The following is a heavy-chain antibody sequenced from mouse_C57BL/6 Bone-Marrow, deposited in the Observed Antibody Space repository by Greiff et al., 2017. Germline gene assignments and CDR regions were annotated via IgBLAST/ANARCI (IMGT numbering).Heavy chain of an antibody. CDR1: GFSLTSYG. J-gene: IGHJ2*01. D-gene: IGHD1-1*01. V-gene: IGHV2-5*01. CDR2: IWRGGST. CDR3: AIHGSSLNYFDD. Sequence: VQRVESGPGLVQPSQSLSITCTVSGFSLTSYGVHWVRQSPGKGLEWLGVIWRGGSTDYNAAFMSRLSITKDNSKSQVFFKMNSLQADDTAIYYCAIHGSSLNYFDDWGQGTTLTVSS.